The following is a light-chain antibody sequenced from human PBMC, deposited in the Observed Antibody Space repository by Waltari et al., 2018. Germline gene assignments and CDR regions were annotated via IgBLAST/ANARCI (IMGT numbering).Light chain of an antibody. V-gene: IGKV1-12*01. Sequence: DIQMTQSPSSVSASVGDTVTITCRASQGISIWLAWYQQRPGKAPELLIHAASSLQSGVPSRFRGSGSGTDFTLTISSLQPEDFATYYCQQANSFPHTFGQGTKLEIK. J-gene: IGKJ2*01. CDR2: AAS. CDR3: QQANSFPHT. CDR1: QGISIW.